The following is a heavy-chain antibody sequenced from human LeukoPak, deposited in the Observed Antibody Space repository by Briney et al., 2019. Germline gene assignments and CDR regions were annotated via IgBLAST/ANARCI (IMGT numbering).Heavy chain of an antibody. Sequence: ASVKVSCKASGSAFTAYFMHWVRQAPGQGLEWMGWINPNSANTHYAQKFQGRVTTTRDTSINTAYMELSRLRSDDTAVYYCARDFAISSDWRHSNYMDVWGKGTTVTVSS. CDR2: INPNSANT. CDR3: ARDFAISSDWRHSNYMDV. CDR1: GSAFTAYF. V-gene: IGHV1-2*02. D-gene: IGHD6-25*01. J-gene: IGHJ6*03.